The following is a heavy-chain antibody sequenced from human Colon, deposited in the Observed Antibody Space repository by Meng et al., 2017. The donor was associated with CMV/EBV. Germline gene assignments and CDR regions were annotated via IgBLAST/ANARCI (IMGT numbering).Heavy chain of an antibody. Sequence: QVELGQSGAEVKKPGASVKVSCKASGYTFTGYCMHWVRQAPGQGLEWMGWINPNSGGTNYAQKFQGRVTMTRDTSISTAYMELSRLRSDDTAVYYCARDLRVWFGEFKNWGQGTLVTVSS. CDR2: INPNSGGT. D-gene: IGHD3-10*01. J-gene: IGHJ4*02. CDR1: GYTFTGYC. V-gene: IGHV1-2*02. CDR3: ARDLRVWFGEFKN.